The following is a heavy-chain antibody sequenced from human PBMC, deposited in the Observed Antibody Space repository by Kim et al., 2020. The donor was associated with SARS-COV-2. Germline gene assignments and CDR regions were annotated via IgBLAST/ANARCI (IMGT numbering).Heavy chain of an antibody. D-gene: IGHD4-17*01. V-gene: IGHV4-39*07. CDR3: ARDDYGDYVRRGSVTYYYGMDV. CDR1: GGSISSSSYY. J-gene: IGHJ6*02. Sequence: SETLSLTCTVSGGSISSSSYYWGRIRQPPGKGLEWIGSIYYSGSTYYNPSLKSRVTISVDTAKNQFSLTLSSVTAADTAVYYCARDDYGDYVRRGSVTYYYGMDVWGQGTTVTVSS. CDR2: IYYSGST.